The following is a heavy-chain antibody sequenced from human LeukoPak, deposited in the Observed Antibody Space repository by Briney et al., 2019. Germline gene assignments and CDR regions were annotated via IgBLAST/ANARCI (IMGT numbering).Heavy chain of an antibody. CDR2: ISSTGGTT. J-gene: IGHJ6*03. CDR1: GITFSSYG. D-gene: IGHD2-15*01. CDR3: AKNGDRGAYCTGGTCYPYFYYYMDV. V-gene: IGHV3-23*01. Sequence: GGSLRLSCVASGITFSSYGMSWVRHAPGEGLEWVSSISSTGGTTYYADSVKGRFTISRDKSKNTLYLQMNSLRAEDTRIYYCAKNGDRGAYCTGGTCYPYFYYYMDVWGKGTTVTI.